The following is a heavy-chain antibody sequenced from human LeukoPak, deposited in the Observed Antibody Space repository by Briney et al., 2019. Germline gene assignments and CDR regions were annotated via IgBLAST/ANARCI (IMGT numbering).Heavy chain of an antibody. CDR1: GFTFSSYA. V-gene: IGHV3-23*01. CDR3: ARDHGSGSYSVGAFDY. CDR2: ISGSGGST. D-gene: IGHD3-10*01. Sequence: GGSLRLSCAASGFTFSSYAMSWVRQAPGKGLEWVSAISGSGGSTYYADSVKGRFTISRDNSKNTLYLQMNSLRAEDTAVYYCARDHGSGSYSVGAFDYWGQGTLVTVSS. J-gene: IGHJ4*02.